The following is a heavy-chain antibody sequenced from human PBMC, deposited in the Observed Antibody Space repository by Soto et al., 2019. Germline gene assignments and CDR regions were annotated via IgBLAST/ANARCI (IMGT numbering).Heavy chain of an antibody. CDR3: ARDHGYYYGSGSYLI. CDR2: IYYSGST. D-gene: IGHD3-10*01. V-gene: IGHV4-59*01. J-gene: IGHJ4*02. CDR1: GGSISSYY. Sequence: PSETLSLTCTVSGGSISSYYWSWIRQPPGKGLEWIGYIYYSGSTNYNPSLKSRVTISVDTSKNQFSLKLSSVTAADTAVYYCARDHGYYYGSGSYLIWGQRSLVTVSS.